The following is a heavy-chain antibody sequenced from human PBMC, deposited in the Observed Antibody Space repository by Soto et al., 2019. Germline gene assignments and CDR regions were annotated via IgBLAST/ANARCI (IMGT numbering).Heavy chain of an antibody. V-gene: IGHV3-7*01. Sequence: QPGGSLRLSCAASGFTFSNYWMSWVRQAPGKGLEWVANIKQDGSESNYADSVKGRFTISRDNAKNSLYLQMNSLRAEDTAVYYCARDGDQRQIQLWPTGGMDVWGQGTTVTVSS. CDR1: GFTFSNYW. D-gene: IGHD5-18*01. CDR3: ARDGDQRQIQLWPTGGMDV. CDR2: IKQDGSES. J-gene: IGHJ6*02.